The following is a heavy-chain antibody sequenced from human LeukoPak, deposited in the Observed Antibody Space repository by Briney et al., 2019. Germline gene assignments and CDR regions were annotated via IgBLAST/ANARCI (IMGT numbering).Heavy chain of an antibody. V-gene: IGHV1-18*03. CDR2: ISAYNGNT. CDR1: GYTFTSYG. D-gene: IGHD1-20*01. Sequence: ASVKVSCKASGYTFTSYGISWVRQAPGQGLEWMGWISAYNGNTNYAQKLQGRVTITRDTSASTAYMELSSLRSEDMAVYYCARDNWNYVDYWGQGTLVTVSS. J-gene: IGHJ4*02. CDR3: ARDNWNYVDY.